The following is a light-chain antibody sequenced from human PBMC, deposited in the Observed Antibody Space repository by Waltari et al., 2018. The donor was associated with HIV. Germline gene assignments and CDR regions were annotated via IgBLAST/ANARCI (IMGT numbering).Light chain of an antibody. CDR1: KLGDKY. CDR3: QAWDSDTPKV. CDR2: KDG. Sequence: SYELTQPPSVSVSPGQTASIPCSGDKLGDKYACWYQQKPGQSPVLVNYKDGKRPSGIPERFSGFNSGNTATLTISGTQAIDEADYYCQAWDSDTPKVFGGGTKLTVL. V-gene: IGLV3-1*01. J-gene: IGLJ2*01.